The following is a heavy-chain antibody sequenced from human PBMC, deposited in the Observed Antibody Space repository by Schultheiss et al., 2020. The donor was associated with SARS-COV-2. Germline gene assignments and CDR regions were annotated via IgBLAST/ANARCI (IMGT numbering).Heavy chain of an antibody. CDR3: AKSFGEAGANQNSQNWYFNL. V-gene: IGHV3-7*01. J-gene: IGHJ2*01. Sequence: GESLKISCAASGFTFSSYAMSWVRQAPGKGLEWVANIKQDGSEKYYVDSVKGRFTISRDNAKNSLYLQMNSLRAEDTAVYYCAKSFGEAGANQNSQNWYFNLWGRGTLVTVSS. CDR1: GFTFSSYA. D-gene: IGHD3-16*01. CDR2: IKQDGSEK.